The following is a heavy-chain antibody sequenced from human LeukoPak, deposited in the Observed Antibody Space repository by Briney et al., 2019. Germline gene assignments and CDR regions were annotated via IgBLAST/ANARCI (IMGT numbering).Heavy chain of an antibody. V-gene: IGHV3-30*02. CDR1: GFTFSSYG. D-gene: IGHD3-22*01. CDR2: IRYDGSNK. Sequence: GGSLRLSCGASGFTFSSYGMHWVRQAPGKGLEWVAFIRYDGSNKYYADSVKGRFTISRDNSKNTLYLQMNSLRAEDTAVYYCARAKFDSSYYYYRGFDIWGQGTMVTVSS. CDR3: ARAKFDSSYYYYRGFDI. J-gene: IGHJ3*02.